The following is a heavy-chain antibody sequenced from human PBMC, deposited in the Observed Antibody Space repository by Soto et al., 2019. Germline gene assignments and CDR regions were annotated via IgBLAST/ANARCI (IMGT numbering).Heavy chain of an antibody. J-gene: IGHJ4*02. CDR3: AREGNGYEDY. Sequence: QVQLVQSGGEIKKPGASVNVSCKASGYTFIRYGISWVRQAPGQGFEWMGWISGKNDKRNHAQKFRGRITMTTDTSTNTAYLEVWSLGSDDTAIYYCAREGNGYEDYWGQGTLVTVSS. V-gene: IGHV1-18*04. CDR2: ISGKNDKR. CDR1: GYTFIRYG. D-gene: IGHD5-18*01.